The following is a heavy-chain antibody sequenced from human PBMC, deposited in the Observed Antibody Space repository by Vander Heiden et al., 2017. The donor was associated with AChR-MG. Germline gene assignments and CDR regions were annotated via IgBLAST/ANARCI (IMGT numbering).Heavy chain of an antibody. CDR3: ARDPDIVVVPAAIRHYYYYGMDV. J-gene: IGHJ6*02. CDR2: IIPIFGTA. CDR1: GGTFGSYA. V-gene: IGHV1-69*01. D-gene: IGHD2-2*01. Sequence: QVQLVQSGAEVKKPGSSVKVSCKPSGGTFGSYAISWVRQAPGQGREWMGGIIPIFGTANYAQKFQGRVTITADESTSTAYMELSSLRSEDTAVYYCARDPDIVVVPAAIRHYYYYGMDVWGQGTTVTVSS.